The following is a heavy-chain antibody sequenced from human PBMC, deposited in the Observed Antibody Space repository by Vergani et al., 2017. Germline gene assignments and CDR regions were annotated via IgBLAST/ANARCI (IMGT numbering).Heavy chain of an antibody. CDR2: IYYSGST. CDR1: GGSISSGGYY. CDR3: ARDRGGRMILSYFDY. Sequence: QVQLQESGPGLVKPSETLSLTCTVSGGSISSGGYYWSWIRQHPGKGLEWIGYIYYSGSTYYNPSLKSRVTISVDTSKNQFSLKLSSVTAADTAVYYCARDRGGRMILSYFDYWGQGTLVTVSS. D-gene: IGHD3-10*01. J-gene: IGHJ4*02. V-gene: IGHV4-31*03.